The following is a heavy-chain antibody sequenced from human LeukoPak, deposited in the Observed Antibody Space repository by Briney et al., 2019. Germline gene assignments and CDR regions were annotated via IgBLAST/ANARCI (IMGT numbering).Heavy chain of an antibody. CDR3: TRGKLGYCYGTSCYLDY. J-gene: IGHJ4*02. Sequence: GRSLRLSCTVAGFTLRDHTLTWVRQAPGEGLEWVGFIRAKDYGGTPEYAASVKGRFTISRDDSKNIAYLQMSSLKIEDTAVYFCTRGKLGYCYGTSCYLDYWGPGTLVTVSS. V-gene: IGHV3-49*04. D-gene: IGHD2-2*01. CDR2: IRAKDYGGTP. CDR1: GFTLRDHT.